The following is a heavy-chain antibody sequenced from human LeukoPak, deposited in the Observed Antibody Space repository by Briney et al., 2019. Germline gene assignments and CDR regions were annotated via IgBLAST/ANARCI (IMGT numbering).Heavy chain of an antibody. CDR1: GFTFSAYA. CDR3: PKDSSNILGARLDY. D-gene: IGHD1-26*01. CDR2: FGTGNKP. Sequence: PGGSLTLSCEASGFTFSAYAMTWVRQAPGKGLEWVSSFGTGNKPHYSESVKGRFTISRDNSKNTLFLQMNSLIAEDTAVYYRPKDSSNILGARLDYWGQGTLVTVSS. J-gene: IGHJ4*02. V-gene: IGHV3-23*01.